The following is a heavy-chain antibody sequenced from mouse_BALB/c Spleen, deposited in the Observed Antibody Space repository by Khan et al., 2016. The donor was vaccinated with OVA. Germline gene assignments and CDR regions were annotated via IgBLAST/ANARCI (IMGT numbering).Heavy chain of an antibody. CDR3: ARKVYFDY. V-gene: IGHV9-3*02. J-gene: IGHJ2*01. CDR1: GYTFTNYG. Sequence: QIQLVQSGPELKKPGETVKISCKASGYTFTNYGMNWVKQAPGKGLKWMGWINTNTGEPTYDEEFKGRFAFSLETFASTAYLQINNLKNEDTATYVCARKVYFDYWCQGTTLTVSS. CDR2: INTNTGEP.